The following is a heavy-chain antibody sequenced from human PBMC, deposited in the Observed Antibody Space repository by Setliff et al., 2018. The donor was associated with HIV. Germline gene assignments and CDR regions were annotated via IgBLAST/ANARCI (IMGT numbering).Heavy chain of an antibody. CDR2: IYYSGST. V-gene: IGHV4-59*01. D-gene: IGHD5-12*01. CDR3: VGGLRSRSQGHFDY. Sequence: KSSETLSLTCTVSGGSISSYYWSWIRQPPGKGLEWIGYIYYSGSTKYKPSLKSRVTISVDTSKNHFSMKLTSVTAADTAVYYCVGGLRSRSQGHFDYWGQGTLVTVSS. CDR1: GGSISSYY. J-gene: IGHJ4*02.